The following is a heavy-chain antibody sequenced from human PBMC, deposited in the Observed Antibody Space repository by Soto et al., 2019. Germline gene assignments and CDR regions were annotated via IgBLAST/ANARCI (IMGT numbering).Heavy chain of an antibody. CDR1: GGTFSTYG. CDR2: IISKFGTT. CDR3: ARELDPYYGYNSLSLDY. V-gene: IGHV1-69*13. Sequence: SVKVSCKASGGTFSTYGMNWVRLAPGQGLEWMGGIISKFGTTNYAQKFQGRVKITADEYTNTAHMELNYSRSQDKAVYFCARELDPYYGYNSLSLDYWGQGTLVTVSS. D-gene: IGHD4-17*01. J-gene: IGHJ4*02.